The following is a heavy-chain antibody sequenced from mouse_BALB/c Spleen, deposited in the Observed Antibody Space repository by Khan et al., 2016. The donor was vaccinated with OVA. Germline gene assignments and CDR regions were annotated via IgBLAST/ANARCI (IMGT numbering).Heavy chain of an antibody. CDR2: ISTNYGDA. CDR3: VRGGKFAY. J-gene: IGHJ3*01. Sequence: VKLLESGAELVRPGVSVKISCKATGYTFTDYAMHWVKQRHAKSLEWIGVISTNYGDADYNQKFQGKASMTVDRSSSTVYMELARVTSEDSAIYFCVRGGKFAYWGQGTLVTVSA. D-gene: IGHD1-1*02. CDR1: GYTFTDYA. V-gene: IGHV1S137*01.